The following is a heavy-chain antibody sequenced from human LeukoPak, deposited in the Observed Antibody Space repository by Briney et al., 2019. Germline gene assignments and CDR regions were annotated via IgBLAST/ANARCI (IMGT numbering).Heavy chain of an antibody. Sequence: GGSLRLSCAASGFTFSSYAMSWVRQAPGKGLEGVSAISGSGGSTYYADSVKGRFTISRDNSKNTLYLQMNSLRAEDTAVYYCAKESMVRGVIITFDYWGQGTLVTVSS. CDR1: GFTFSSYA. J-gene: IGHJ4*02. V-gene: IGHV3-23*01. D-gene: IGHD3-10*01. CDR2: ISGSGGST. CDR3: AKESMVRGVIITFDY.